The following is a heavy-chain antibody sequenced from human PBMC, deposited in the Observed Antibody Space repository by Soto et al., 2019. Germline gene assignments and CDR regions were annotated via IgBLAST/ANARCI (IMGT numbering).Heavy chain of an antibody. Sequence: GGSLRLSCAASGFTFSSHGMHWVRQAPGKGLEWVAVIYYDGSNEYYADSVKGRFTISRDNSKNTLYLQMNSLRAEDTAVYYCARDYSSTSYGFDSWGQGALVTVSS. V-gene: IGHV3-33*01. J-gene: IGHJ4*02. D-gene: IGHD6-13*01. CDR3: ARDYSSTSYGFDS. CDR1: GFTFSSHG. CDR2: IYYDGSNE.